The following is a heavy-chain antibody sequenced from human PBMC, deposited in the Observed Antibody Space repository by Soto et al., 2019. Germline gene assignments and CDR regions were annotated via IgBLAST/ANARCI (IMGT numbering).Heavy chain of an antibody. CDR3: AATGPMIVVKVDAFDI. J-gene: IGHJ3*02. D-gene: IGHD3-22*01. CDR2: INPNSGAT. Sequence: ASVKVSCKASGYTFTGYYMHWVRQAPGQGLEWMGGINPNSGATNYAQKFQGRVTMTRDTSISTAYMELSRLRSEDTAVYYCAATGPMIVVKVDAFDIWGQGTMVTVSS. V-gene: IGHV1-2*02. CDR1: GYTFTGYY.